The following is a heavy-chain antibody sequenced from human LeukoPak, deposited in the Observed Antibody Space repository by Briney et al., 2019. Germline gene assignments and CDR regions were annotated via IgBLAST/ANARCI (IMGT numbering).Heavy chain of an antibody. CDR2: ISDDGSSK. D-gene: IGHD3-16*01. J-gene: IGHJ5*02. CDR3: AKGGGRFHLPFDP. Sequence: GGSLRLSCAATGSTFRTYGMHWVRQAPGKGLEWVALISDDGSSKLYADSVKGRFTISRDNFRNTLYLQMNSLRLEDTAVYYCAKGGGRFHLPFDPWGQGTLVSVSS. V-gene: IGHV3-30*18. CDR1: GSTFRTYG.